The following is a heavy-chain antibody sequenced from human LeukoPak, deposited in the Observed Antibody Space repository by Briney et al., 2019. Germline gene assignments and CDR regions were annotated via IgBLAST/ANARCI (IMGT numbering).Heavy chain of an antibody. CDR1: GYTFTSCD. Sequence: ASVTVSFKASGYTFTSCDINWVRQATGQGLEWMGGMYPNSGNTDYVQSFQSRITITRDISIGTAYMELSNLTSEDTAIYYCTRGSSGRRDNGGEGTLVSVS. D-gene: IGHD6-19*01. CDR3: TRGSSGRRDN. J-gene: IGHJ4*02. CDR2: MYPNSGNT. V-gene: IGHV1-8*01.